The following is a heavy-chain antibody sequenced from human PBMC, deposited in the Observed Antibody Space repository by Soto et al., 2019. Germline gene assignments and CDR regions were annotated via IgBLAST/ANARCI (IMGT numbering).Heavy chain of an antibody. CDR3: ASEYYDILTGLMDV. CDR1: GGSISSSSYY. CDR2: IYYSGST. Sequence: SETLSLTCTVSGGSISSSSYYWGWIRQPPGKGLEWIGSIYYSGSTYYNPSLKSRVTISVDTSKNQFSLKLSSVTAADTAVYYCASEYYDILTGLMDVWGQGTTVTVSS. D-gene: IGHD3-9*01. J-gene: IGHJ6*02. V-gene: IGHV4-39*01.